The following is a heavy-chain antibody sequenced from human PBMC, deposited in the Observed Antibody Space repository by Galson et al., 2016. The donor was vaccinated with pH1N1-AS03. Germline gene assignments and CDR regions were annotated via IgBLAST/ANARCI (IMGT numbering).Heavy chain of an antibody. Sequence: SVKVSCKASGYTLTRYYMHWVRQAPGQGLEWMGIIDPSGGPTTYAPKFQGRITITPDTSTSPVYMELVSLRSEDTAVYYCARRYYFDYWGQGTLVTVSS. V-gene: IGHV1-46*01. CDR1: GYTLTRYY. CDR2: IDPSGGPT. D-gene: IGHD3-16*02. CDR3: ARRYYFDY. J-gene: IGHJ4*02.